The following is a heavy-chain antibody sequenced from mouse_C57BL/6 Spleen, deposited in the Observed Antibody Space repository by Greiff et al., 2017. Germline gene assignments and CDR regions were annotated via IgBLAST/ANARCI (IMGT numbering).Heavy chain of an antibody. J-gene: IGHJ2*01. CDR3: ASPYYCGSGV. CDR2: IYPSDSDT. V-gene: IGHV1-61*01. Sequence: VQLQQPGAELVRPGSSVKLSCKASGYTFTSYWMDWVKQRPGKGLEWIGNIYPSDSDTNYNQKFKDKATLTVDKASSTSYMHLSSLTSEDSAVYYCASPYYCGSGVWGQGTTLTVSS. CDR1: GYTFTSYW. D-gene: IGHD1-1*01.